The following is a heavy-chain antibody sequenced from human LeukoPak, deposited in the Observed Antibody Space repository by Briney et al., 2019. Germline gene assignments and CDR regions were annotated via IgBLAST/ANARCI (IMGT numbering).Heavy chain of an antibody. CDR1: GFTFSSYS. J-gene: IGHJ3*02. CDR3: ARDRDPEAYYDILTGYYTGDAFDI. Sequence: GGSLRLSCAASGFTFSSYSMNWVRQAPGKGLEWVSSISSSSSYIYYADSVKGRFTISRDNAKNSLYLQMYSLRAEDTAVYYCARDRDPEAYYDILTGYYTGDAFDIWGQGTMVTVSS. V-gene: IGHV3-21*01. D-gene: IGHD3-9*01. CDR2: ISSSSSYI.